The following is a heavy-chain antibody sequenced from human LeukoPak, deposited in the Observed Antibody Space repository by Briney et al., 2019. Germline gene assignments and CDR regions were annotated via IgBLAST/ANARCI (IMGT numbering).Heavy chain of an antibody. J-gene: IGHJ4*02. CDR1: GYTFTGYY. CDR3: ARVDTRWWELHPY. V-gene: IGHV1-2*02. Sequence: ASVKVSCKASGYTFTGYYINWVRQAPGQGLEWMGWINPDRGGTKYAQTFQGRVTMTRDTSISTAYMELSRLTSDDTAVYYCARVDTRWWELHPYWGQGTLVTVSS. D-gene: IGHD1-26*01. CDR2: INPDRGGT.